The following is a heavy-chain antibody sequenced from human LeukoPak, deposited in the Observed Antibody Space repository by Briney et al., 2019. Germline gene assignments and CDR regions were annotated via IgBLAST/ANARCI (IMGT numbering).Heavy chain of an antibody. J-gene: IGHJ4*02. CDR1: GFTFSNYG. D-gene: IGHD2-15*01. Sequence: GGSLRLSCAASGFTFSNYGMTWVRQAPGKGLEWVSALGGSGATTYYADSVKGRFTISRDNSKSTLYLQMNSLRAEDTAVYYCSKTYGRESRPLGYWGQGTLVTVSS. CDR3: SKTYGRESRPLGY. V-gene: IGHV3-23*01. CDR2: LGGSGATT.